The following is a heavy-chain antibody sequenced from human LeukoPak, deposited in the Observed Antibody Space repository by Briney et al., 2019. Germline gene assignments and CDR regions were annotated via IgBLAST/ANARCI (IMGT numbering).Heavy chain of an antibody. D-gene: IGHD2-8*01. Sequence: PGGSLRLSCAASGFTFSSYAMSWVRQAPGKGLEWVSSTAPVHYADSVKGRFTISRDDSKNTLFLQMNSLRAEDTAIYYCAKDSFSYNGIFDALDVWGQGTMVTVSS. V-gene: IGHV3-23*01. CDR1: GFTFSSYA. J-gene: IGHJ3*01. CDR2: TAPV. CDR3: AKDSFSYNGIFDALDV.